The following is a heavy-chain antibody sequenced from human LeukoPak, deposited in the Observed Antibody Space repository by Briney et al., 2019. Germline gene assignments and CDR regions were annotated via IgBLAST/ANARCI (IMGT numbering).Heavy chain of an antibody. CDR2: IYYSGSA. J-gene: IGHJ4*02. CDR3: ARPPSDNLLTGSLYYFDN. V-gene: IGHV4-59*08. Sequence: SETLSLTCTVSGGSISDYYWGWIRQPPGKELEWIGYIYYSGSADYNPSLKSRVTISIDASKKQFSLRLSSVSAADTAVYYCARPPSDNLLTGSLYYFDNWGQGTLVTVSS. CDR1: GGSISDYY. D-gene: IGHD3-9*01.